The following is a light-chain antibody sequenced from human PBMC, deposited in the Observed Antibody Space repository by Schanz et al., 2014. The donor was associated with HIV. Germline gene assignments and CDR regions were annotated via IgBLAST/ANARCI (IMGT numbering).Light chain of an antibody. J-gene: IGLJ2*01. V-gene: IGLV2-23*02. CDR3: CSYESNSRNVV. Sequence: QSALTQPASVSGSPGQSITISCTGTSSDVGSYNLVSWYQQHPGKAPKLIIYEVTKRPSGVSYRFSGSKSGNTASLTISGLQYEDEADYYCCSYESNSRNVVFGGGTKLTVL. CDR2: EVT. CDR1: SSDVGSYNL.